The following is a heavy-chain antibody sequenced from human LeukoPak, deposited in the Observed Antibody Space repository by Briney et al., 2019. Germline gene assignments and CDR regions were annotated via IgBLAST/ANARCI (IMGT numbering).Heavy chain of an antibody. CDR1: GFTFRNYG. V-gene: IGHV3-33*01. Sequence: PGGSLRLSCAPSGFTFRNYGMHWVRQAPGKGLEWLAVIWYDGSKKYYADSVKGRFTISRDNSKNTLYLQMNSLRAEDTAVYYCARGNYGESYGMDVWGQGTTVTVSS. J-gene: IGHJ6*02. CDR2: IWYDGSKK. CDR3: ARGNYGESYGMDV. D-gene: IGHD4/OR15-4a*01.